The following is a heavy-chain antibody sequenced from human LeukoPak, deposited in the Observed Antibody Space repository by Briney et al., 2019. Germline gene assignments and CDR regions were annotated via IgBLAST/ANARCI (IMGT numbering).Heavy chain of an antibody. V-gene: IGHV4-59*10. CDR2: IYTSGST. CDR3: ARHHGNGYNLIFRRYFDY. Sequence: SETLSLTCAVYGGSFSGYYWSWIRQPPGKGLEWIGRIYTSGSTNYNPSLKSRVTISVDTSKNQFSLKLSSVTAADTAVYYCARHHGNGYNLIFRRYFDYWGQGTLVTVSS. D-gene: IGHD5-24*01. J-gene: IGHJ4*02. CDR1: GGSFSGYY.